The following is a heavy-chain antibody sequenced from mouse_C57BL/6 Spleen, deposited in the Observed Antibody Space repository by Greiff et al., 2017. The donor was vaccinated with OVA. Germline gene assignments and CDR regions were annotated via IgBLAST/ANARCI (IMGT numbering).Heavy chain of an antibody. CDR3: ARGDTTLFDY. CDR1: GFTFSDYY. Sequence: EVTLVESEGGLVQPGSSMKLSCTASGFTFSDYYMAWVRQVPEKGLEWVANINYDGSSTYYLDSLKSRFIISRDNAKNILYLQMSSLKSEDTATYYCARGDTTLFDYWGQGTTLTVSS. V-gene: IGHV5-16*01. D-gene: IGHD1-1*01. J-gene: IGHJ2*01. CDR2: INYDGSST.